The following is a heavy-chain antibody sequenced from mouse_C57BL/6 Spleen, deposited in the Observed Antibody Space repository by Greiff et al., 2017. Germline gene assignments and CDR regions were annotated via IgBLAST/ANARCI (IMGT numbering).Heavy chain of an antibody. CDR1: GYAFTNYL. CDR2: INPGSGGT. J-gene: IGHJ1*03. D-gene: IGHD3-3*01. V-gene: IGHV1-54*01. Sequence: QVQLKESGAELVRPGTSVKVSCKASGYAFTNYLIEWVKQRPGQGLEWIGVINPGSGGTNYNEKFKGKATLTADKSSSTAYMQLSSLTSEDSAVYFCARGAGDVDVWGTGTTVTVSS. CDR3: ARGAGDVDV.